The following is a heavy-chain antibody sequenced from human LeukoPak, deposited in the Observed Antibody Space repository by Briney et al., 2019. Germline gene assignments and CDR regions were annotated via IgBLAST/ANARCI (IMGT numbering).Heavy chain of an antibody. CDR3: ASRRYCSSTSCPGPADY. CDR2: ITGGGTGT. CDR1: GFTFNTFA. J-gene: IGHJ4*02. V-gene: IGHV3-23*01. D-gene: IGHD2-2*01. Sequence: PGGSLRLSCATSGFTFNTFAMSWVRQAPGKGLEWVSSITGGGTGTYYADSVKGRFTISRDNAKNSLNLQMNSLRAEDTAVYYCASRRYCSSTSCPGPADYWGQGTLVTVSS.